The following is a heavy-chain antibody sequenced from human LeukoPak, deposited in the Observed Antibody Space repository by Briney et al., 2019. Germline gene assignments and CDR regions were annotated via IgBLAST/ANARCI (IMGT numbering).Heavy chain of an antibody. CDR2: FDPEDGET. CDR3: ATLATSGYYYYYMDV. CDR1: GYTLTELS. D-gene: IGHD5-12*01. V-gene: IGHV1-24*01. J-gene: IGHJ6*03. Sequence: ASVKVSCKVSGYTLTELSMHWVRQAPGKGLEWMGGFDPEDGETIYAQKFQGRVTMTEDTSTDTDYMELSSLRSEDTAVYYCATLATSGYYYYYMDVWGKGPTVTVSS.